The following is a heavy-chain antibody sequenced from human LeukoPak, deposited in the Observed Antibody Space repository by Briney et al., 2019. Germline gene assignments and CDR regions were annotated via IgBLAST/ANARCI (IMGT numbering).Heavy chain of an antibody. J-gene: IGHJ6*03. CDR1: GYTFTSYG. Sequence: ASVKVSCKASGYTFTSYGISWVRQAPGQGLEWMGWISAYNGNTNYAQKLQGRVTMTTDTSTSTAYMELRSLRSDDTAVYYCARDLMTTVTTWGYYYYYMDVWGQGTLVTVSS. CDR2: ISAYNGNT. CDR3: ARDLMTTVTTWGYYYYYMDV. D-gene: IGHD4-17*01. V-gene: IGHV1-18*01.